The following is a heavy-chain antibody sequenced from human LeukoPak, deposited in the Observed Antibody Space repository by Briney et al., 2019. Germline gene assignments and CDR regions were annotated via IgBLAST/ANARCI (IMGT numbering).Heavy chain of an antibody. Sequence: SETLSLTCAVYGGSFSGYYWSWIRQPPGKGLEWIGEINRSGSTNYNPSLKSRVTISVDTSKNQFSLKLSSVTAADTAVYYCAREGGYDILTGYYNWFDPWGQGTLVTVSS. CDR1: GGSFSGYY. CDR3: AREGGYDILTGYYNWFDP. D-gene: IGHD3-9*01. CDR2: INRSGST. J-gene: IGHJ5*02. V-gene: IGHV4-34*01.